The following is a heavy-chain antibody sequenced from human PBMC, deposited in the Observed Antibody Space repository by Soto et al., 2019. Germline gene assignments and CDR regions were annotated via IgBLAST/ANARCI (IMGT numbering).Heavy chain of an antibody. CDR2: IDHSGST. CDR3: AEDGVVVRWAAGMDV. V-gene: IGHV4-34*02. J-gene: IGHJ6*02. Sequence: QVQLQQWGAGLLKPSETLSLTCAVYGESFSGYYWCWIRQPPGKGLEWIGEIDHSGSTNYKPSLKSRVTISVDTSKNQFSLKLTSVTPADTAVYYCAEDGVVVRWAAGMDVWGQGTTVTVSS. D-gene: IGHD2-15*01. CDR1: GESFSGYY.